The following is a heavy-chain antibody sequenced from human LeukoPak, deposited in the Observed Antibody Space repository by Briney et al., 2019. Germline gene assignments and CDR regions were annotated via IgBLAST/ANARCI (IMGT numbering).Heavy chain of an antibody. D-gene: IGHD6-6*01. Sequence: GSLRLSCAASGFTFTSYSMNWVRQAPGKGLEWVSYISSSSSTIYYADSVKGRFTISRDNAKNSLYLQMNSLRAEDTAVYYCARRGHSSSDYYYYGMDVWGQGTTVTVSS. J-gene: IGHJ6*02. CDR3: ARRGHSSSDYYYYGMDV. V-gene: IGHV3-48*01. CDR2: ISSSSSTI. CDR1: GFTFTSYS.